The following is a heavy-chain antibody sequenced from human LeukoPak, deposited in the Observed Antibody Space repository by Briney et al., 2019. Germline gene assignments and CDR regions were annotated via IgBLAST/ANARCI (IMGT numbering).Heavy chain of an antibody. Sequence: SSETLSLTCAVYGGSLSGYYWSWIRQSPGKGLEWIGEINQSGGTNYNPSLKSRVSISVDTSKSQFSLKLSSVAAADTAVYYCARGWGRAVAGNFYWGRGTPVTVSS. CDR2: INQSGGT. J-gene: IGHJ4*02. V-gene: IGHV4-34*01. CDR1: GGSLSGYY. CDR3: ARGWGRAVAGNFY. D-gene: IGHD6-19*01.